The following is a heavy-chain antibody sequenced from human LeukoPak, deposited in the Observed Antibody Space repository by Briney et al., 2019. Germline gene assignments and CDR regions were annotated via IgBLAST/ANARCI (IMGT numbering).Heavy chain of an antibody. D-gene: IGHD2-15*01. J-gene: IGHJ4*02. CDR2: IYYSGST. Sequence: PSETLSLTCTVSGGSISSYYWSWIRQPPGKGLEWIGYIYYSGSTNYNPSLKSRVTISVDTSKNQFSLQLSSVTAADTAVYYCARLLQDSLTYFDYWGQGTLVTVSS. CDR3: ARLLQDSLTYFDY. CDR1: GGSISSYY. V-gene: IGHV4-59*08.